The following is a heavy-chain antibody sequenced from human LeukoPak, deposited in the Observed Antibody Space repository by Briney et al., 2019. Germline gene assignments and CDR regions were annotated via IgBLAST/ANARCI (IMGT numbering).Heavy chain of an antibody. J-gene: IGHJ4*02. CDR2: ISAYNGNT. D-gene: IGHD2-21*02. CDR1: GYTFTSYG. Sequence: ASVKVSCKASGYTFTSYGISWARQAPGQGLEWMGWISAYNGNTNYAQKLQGRVTMTTDTSTSTAYMELRSLRSDDTAVYYCARGDTQTAISPEFDYWGQGTLVTVSS. V-gene: IGHV1-18*01. CDR3: ARGDTQTAISPEFDY.